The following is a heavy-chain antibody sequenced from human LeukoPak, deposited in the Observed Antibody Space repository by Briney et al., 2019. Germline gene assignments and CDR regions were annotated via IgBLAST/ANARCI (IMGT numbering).Heavy chain of an antibody. Sequence: PSETLSLTCTVSGGSISSYYCSWIRQPAGKGLEWIGRIYTSGSTNYNPSLKSRVTMSVDTSKNQFSLKLSSVTAADTAVYYCAREPQYCSGGSCYEYYYYMDVWGKGTTVTVSS. CDR1: GGSISSYY. CDR3: AREPQYCSGGSCYEYYYYMDV. J-gene: IGHJ6*03. D-gene: IGHD2-15*01. CDR2: IYTSGST. V-gene: IGHV4-4*07.